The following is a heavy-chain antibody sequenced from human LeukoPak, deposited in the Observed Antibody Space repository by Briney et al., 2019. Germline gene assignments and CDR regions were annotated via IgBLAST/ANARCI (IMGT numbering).Heavy chain of an antibody. Sequence: SETLSLTCTVSGGSISSYYWSWIRQPAGKGLEWIGRIYTSGSTNYNPSLKSRVTMSVDTSKNQFSLKLSSVNAADTAVYYCARTNSPFAGTTSPFDYWGQGTLVTVSS. D-gene: IGHD1-1*01. J-gene: IGHJ4*02. CDR1: GGSISSYY. CDR2: IYTSGST. CDR3: ARTNSPFAGTTSPFDY. V-gene: IGHV4-4*07.